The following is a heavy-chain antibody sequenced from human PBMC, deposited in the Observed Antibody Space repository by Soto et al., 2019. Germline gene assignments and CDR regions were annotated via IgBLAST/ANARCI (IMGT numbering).Heavy chain of an antibody. D-gene: IGHD6-13*01. CDR1: GGSVSNFY. J-gene: IGHJ5*02. CDR2: IYTSGST. Sequence: SETLSLTCTVSGGSVSNFYWNWIRQPAGKRLEWIGRIYTSGSTNYNPSLRSRVTMSIDTSRNQFSLKLNSVTAADTAVYYCARSSHKESWFDPWGRGTLVTVSS. V-gene: IGHV4-4*07. CDR3: ARSSHKESWFDP.